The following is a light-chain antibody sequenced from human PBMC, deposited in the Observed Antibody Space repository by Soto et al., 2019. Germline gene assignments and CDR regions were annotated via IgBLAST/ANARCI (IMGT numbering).Light chain of an antibody. J-gene: IGKJ1*01. CDR1: QSLVYSDGNTY. Sequence: DVVMTQSPPSLPVTLGQPASISCRSSQSLVYSDGNTYLSWFQQRPGQSPRRLIYKVSNRDSGVPDRFSGSGSGTDFTLKISGVEAEDVGVYYCMQGTHWPPGMFGQGTKVEIK. CDR2: KVS. CDR3: MQGTHWPPGM. V-gene: IGKV2-30*01.